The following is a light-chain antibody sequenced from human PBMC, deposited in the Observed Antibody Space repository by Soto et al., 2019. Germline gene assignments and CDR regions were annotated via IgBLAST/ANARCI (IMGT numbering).Light chain of an antibody. J-gene: IGKJ3*01. Sequence: DIQMTQSPSTLSASVGDRVTITCRASQSISSWLAWYQQKPGKAPKLLLYKASSLESGVPSRFSGSGSGTEFTLTISSLQPDYFATYYCQQYNTYSTFGPGTKVDIK. V-gene: IGKV1-5*03. CDR1: QSISSW. CDR2: KAS. CDR3: QQYNTYST.